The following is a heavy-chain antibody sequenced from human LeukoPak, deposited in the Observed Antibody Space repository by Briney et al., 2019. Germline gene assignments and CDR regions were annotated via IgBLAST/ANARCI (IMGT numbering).Heavy chain of an antibody. CDR3: ARHGGVFKSIAALNS. V-gene: IGHV4-39*01. CDR1: GGSISSSSYY. J-gene: IGHJ4*02. CDR2: IYYSGST. Sequence: NSSETLSLTCTVSGGSISSSSYYWGWIPQPPGKGLEWIVRIYYSGSTYYNPSLKRRVTISVDTSKNQCSLKLSSVTAADTAVYYCARHGGVFKSIAALNSSGQGTLVTVSS. D-gene: IGHD6-6*01.